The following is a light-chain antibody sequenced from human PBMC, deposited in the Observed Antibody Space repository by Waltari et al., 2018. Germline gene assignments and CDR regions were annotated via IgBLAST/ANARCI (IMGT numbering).Light chain of an antibody. V-gene: IGKV4-1*01. CDR1: QSVLHSSNNKNY. J-gene: IGKJ4*01. CDR2: WAS. Sequence: DIVMTQSPDSLALSLGARATIHCKSSQSVLHSSNNKNYLAWYQQKPGQPPNLLIYWASTRESGVPDRFSGSGSGTDFTLTISSLQAEDVAVYYCQQYYNAPLTFGGGTKVEIK. CDR3: QQYYNAPLT.